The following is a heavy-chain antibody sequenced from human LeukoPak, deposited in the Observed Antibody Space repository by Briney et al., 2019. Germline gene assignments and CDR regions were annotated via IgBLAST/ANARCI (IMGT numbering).Heavy chain of an antibody. CDR2: ISAYNDNT. J-gene: IGHJ4*02. Sequence: APVKVSCKASGYTFTNYDISWVRQAPGQGLEWMGWISAYNDNTNYAQKLQGRVTMTTDTSTSTAYMELRSLRSDDTAVYYCAREHSGSYSQPLDYFDYWGQGTLVTVSS. V-gene: IGHV1-18*01. CDR3: AREHSGSYSQPLDYFDY. D-gene: IGHD1-26*01. CDR1: GYTFTNYD.